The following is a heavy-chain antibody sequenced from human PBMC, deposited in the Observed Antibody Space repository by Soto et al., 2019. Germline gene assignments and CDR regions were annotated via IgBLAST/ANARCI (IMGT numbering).Heavy chain of an antibody. V-gene: IGHV1-3*01. CDR2: INAGNGNT. Sequence: GASVKVSCKASGYTFTSYAMHWVRQAPGQRLEWMGWINAGNGNTKYSQKFQGRVTITRDTSASTPYMELSSLRSEDTAVYYCARGPRSGSYRPFDYRGQGTLVTVSS. D-gene: IGHD1-26*01. CDR3: ARGPRSGSYRPFDY. J-gene: IGHJ4*02. CDR1: GYTFTSYA.